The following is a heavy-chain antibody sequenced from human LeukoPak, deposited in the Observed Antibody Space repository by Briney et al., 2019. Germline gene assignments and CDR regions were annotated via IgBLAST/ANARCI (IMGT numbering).Heavy chain of an antibody. CDR1: GDSMTTFD. CDR3: ARHGPTGWYYFDS. Sequence: SETLSLTCSVSGDSMTTFDWSWLRQPAGKGLEWVGQVFTSGTTAYSASLKSRLTISLDKSNNQVSLKLISVTAADTAVYYCARHGPTGWYYFDSWGQGALVIVSS. J-gene: IGHJ4*02. D-gene: IGHD6-19*01. V-gene: IGHV4-4*07. CDR2: VFTSGTT.